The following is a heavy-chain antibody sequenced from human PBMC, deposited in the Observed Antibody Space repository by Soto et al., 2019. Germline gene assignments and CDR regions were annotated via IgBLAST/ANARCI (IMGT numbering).Heavy chain of an antibody. D-gene: IGHD1-26*01. CDR1: GYTFTSYG. V-gene: IGHV1-18*01. J-gene: IGHJ6*02. Sequence: ASVKVSCKASGYTFTSYGISWVRQAPGQGLEWMGWISAYNGNTSYAQKFQGRVTMTRDTSTSTVYMELSSLRSEDTAVYYCARGLGVGATGTAYYYYYGMEVWGQGTTVTVSS. CDR3: ARGLGVGATGTAYYYYYGMEV. CDR2: ISAYNGNT.